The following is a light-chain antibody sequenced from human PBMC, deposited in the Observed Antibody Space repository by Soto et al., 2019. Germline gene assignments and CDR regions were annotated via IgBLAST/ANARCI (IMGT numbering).Light chain of an antibody. Sequence: EIVLTQSPATLSLSPGERATLSCRASQSVSRYLAWYQQKPGQAPRLLIYDASNRATGIPARFSGSGSGTDFTLTISSLEPEDFAVYYCQQRSNWPFTFGQGIRLEIK. V-gene: IGKV3-11*01. J-gene: IGKJ5*01. CDR1: QSVSRY. CDR2: DAS. CDR3: QQRSNWPFT.